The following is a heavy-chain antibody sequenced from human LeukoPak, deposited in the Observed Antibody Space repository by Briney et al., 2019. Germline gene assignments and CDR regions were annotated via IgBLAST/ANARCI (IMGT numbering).Heavy chain of an antibody. CDR1: GGSISSSSYY. CDR3: ARGRGSSWYYFDS. J-gene: IGHJ4*02. CDR2: MYYSGST. D-gene: IGHD6-13*01. V-gene: IGHV4-39*07. Sequence: KPSETLSLTCTVSGGSISSSSYYWGWIRQPPGKGLEWIGSMYYSGSTYYNPSLKSRVTILVDTSKNQFSLNLSSVTAADTAVYYCARGRGSSWYYFDSWGQGTLVTVSS.